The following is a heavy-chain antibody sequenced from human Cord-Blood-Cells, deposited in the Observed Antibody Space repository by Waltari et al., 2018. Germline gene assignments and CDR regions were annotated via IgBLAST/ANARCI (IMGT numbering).Heavy chain of an antibody. D-gene: IGHD2-21*01. J-gene: IGHJ6*02. CDR3: AREVAYCGGDCYYYYYGMDV. CDR2: IWYDGSNK. Sequence: QVQLVESGGGVVQPGRSLRLSCAASGFTFSSYGTHWVRQAPGKGLEWVAVIWYDGSNKYYADSVKGRFTISRDNSKNTLYLQMNSLRAEDTAVYYCAREVAYCGGDCYYYYYGMDVWGQGTTVTVSS. V-gene: IGHV3-33*01. CDR1: GFTFSSYG.